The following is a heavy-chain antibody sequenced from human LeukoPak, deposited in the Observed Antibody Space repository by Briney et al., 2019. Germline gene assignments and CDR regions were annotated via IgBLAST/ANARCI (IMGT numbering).Heavy chain of an antibody. V-gene: IGHV3-48*04. Sequence: PGGSLRLSCAASGFTFSSYSMNWVRQAPGKGLEWVSYISSSSSTIYYADSVKGRFTISRDNAKNSLYLQMNSLRAEDTAVYYCARDKRGGDLWFGELLWPTCDYWGQGTLVTVSS. D-gene: IGHD3-10*01. J-gene: IGHJ4*02. CDR2: ISSSSSTI. CDR1: GFTFSSYS. CDR3: ARDKRGGDLWFGELLWPTCDY.